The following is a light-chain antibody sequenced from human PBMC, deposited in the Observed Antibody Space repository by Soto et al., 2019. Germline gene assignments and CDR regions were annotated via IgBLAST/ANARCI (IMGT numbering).Light chain of an antibody. J-gene: IGLJ2*01. CDR2: GNS. CDR3: QSYDSSLSGFVV. CDR1: SSNIGAGYD. V-gene: IGLV1-40*01. Sequence: QSVLTQPPSVSGAPGQRVTISCTESSSNIGAGYDVHWYQQLPGTVPKLLIYGNSNRPSGVPDRFSGSKSGTSASLAITGLQAEDEADYYCQSYDSSLSGFVVFGGGTKLTVL.